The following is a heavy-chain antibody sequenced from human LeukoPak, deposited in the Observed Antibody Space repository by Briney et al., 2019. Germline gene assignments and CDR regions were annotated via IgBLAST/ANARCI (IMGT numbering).Heavy chain of an antibody. CDR2: INTNTGNP. CDR1: GYTSTSYA. CDR3: AREVSGQWLLSYNWFDP. Sequence: GASVKVSCKASGYTSTSYAMNWVRQAPGQGLEWMGWINTNTGNPTYAQGFTGRSVFSLDTSVSTAYLQISSLKAEDTAVYYCAREVSGQWLLSYNWFDPWGQGTLVTVSS. V-gene: IGHV7-4-1*02. D-gene: IGHD6-19*01. J-gene: IGHJ5*02.